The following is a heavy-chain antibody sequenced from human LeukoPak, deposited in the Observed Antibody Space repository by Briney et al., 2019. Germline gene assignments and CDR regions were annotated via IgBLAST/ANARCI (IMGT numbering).Heavy chain of an antibody. Sequence: SETLSLTCAVSGYSISSGYYWGWIRQPPEKGLEWIGSIYHSGSTYYNPSLKSRVTISVDTSKNQFSLKLSSVTAADTAVYYCARSHMIVVVPGAFDIWGQGTMVTVSS. V-gene: IGHV4-38-2*01. CDR2: IYHSGST. CDR3: ARSHMIVVVPGAFDI. CDR1: GYSISSGYY. D-gene: IGHD3-22*01. J-gene: IGHJ3*02.